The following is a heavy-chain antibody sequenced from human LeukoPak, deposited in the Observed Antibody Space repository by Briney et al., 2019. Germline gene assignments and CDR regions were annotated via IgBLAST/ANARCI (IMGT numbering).Heavy chain of an antibody. CDR2: TYSTEST. Sequence: GGSLRLSCAASGFTFSSYWMHWVRQAPGKGLEWVSATYSTESTYYPDSVRGRFTVSRDNSKNTVSLEMNNLGGEDTAVYYCARGVFDSGAYSDDAFDVWGRGTMVIVSS. V-gene: IGHV3-53*01. D-gene: IGHD3-22*01. CDR1: GFTFSSYW. CDR3: ARGVFDSGAYSDDAFDV. J-gene: IGHJ3*01.